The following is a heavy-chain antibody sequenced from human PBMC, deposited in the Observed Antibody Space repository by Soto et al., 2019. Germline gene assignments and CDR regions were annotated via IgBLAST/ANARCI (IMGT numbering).Heavy chain of an antibody. J-gene: IGHJ6*02. Sequence: PSETLSLTCTISGGSISSYYWSWIRQTPGKGLEWIGYVYFSGSTYYTPALKSRVTLSVDTSKNQFSLNLNSVTAADTAVYYCARGGIPPSGYGIAYAMDVWGQGTTVTVSS. CDR2: VYFSGST. CDR1: GGSISSYY. V-gene: IGHV4-4*08. D-gene: IGHD1-26*01. CDR3: ARGGIPPSGYGIAYAMDV.